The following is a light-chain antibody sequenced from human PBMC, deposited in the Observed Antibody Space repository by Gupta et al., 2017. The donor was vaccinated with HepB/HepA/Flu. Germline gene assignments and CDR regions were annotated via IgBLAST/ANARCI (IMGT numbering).Light chain of an antibody. J-gene: IGLJ1*01. CDR1: SSNIGSNY. CDR3: AAWDDSLSALWI. Sequence: QSVLTQPPSESGTPGRRVTGCCSGSSSNIGSNYVYWYQQLPGTAPKLLIYRNNQRPSGVPDRFSGSKSGTSASLAISGLRSEDEADYYCAAWDDSLSALWIFGTGTKVTVL. V-gene: IGLV1-47*01. CDR2: RNN.